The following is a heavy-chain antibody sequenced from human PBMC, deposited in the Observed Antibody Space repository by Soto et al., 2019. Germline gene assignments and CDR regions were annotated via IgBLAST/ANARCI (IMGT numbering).Heavy chain of an antibody. J-gene: IGHJ5*02. CDR2: INPNSGGR. CDR1: GYTFTGYY. D-gene: IGHD3-3*01. V-gene: IGHV1-2*04. CDR3: ARGLFGVVISHWFDP. Sequence: QVQLVQSGAEVKKPGASVKVSCKASGYTFTGYYMHWVRQAPGQGLEWMGWINPNSGGRNYAQKFQGWVTMTRDTSISTAYMELSRLRSDDTAVYYCARGLFGVVISHWFDPWGQGTLVTVSS.